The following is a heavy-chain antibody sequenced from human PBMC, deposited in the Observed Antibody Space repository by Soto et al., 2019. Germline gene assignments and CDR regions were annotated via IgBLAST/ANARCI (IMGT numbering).Heavy chain of an antibody. D-gene: IGHD6-6*01. V-gene: IGHV4-39*01. CDR3: ARRSSSSLGSLFDP. Sequence: PSETLSLTCAVPSGSISSSTYYGDWIRQPPGKGLEWIGAMYYTGNKNYNPSLESRVTMSVDTSKNQFSLKLSSVTPTDTAVYYCARRSSSSLGSLFDPWGRGILVTSPQ. J-gene: IGHJ5*02. CDR2: MYYTGNK. CDR1: SGSISSSTYY.